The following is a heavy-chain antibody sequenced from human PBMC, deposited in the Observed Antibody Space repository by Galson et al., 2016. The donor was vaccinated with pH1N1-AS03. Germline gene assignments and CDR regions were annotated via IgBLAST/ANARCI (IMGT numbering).Heavy chain of an antibody. CDR3: VRGSPHSSSTNYAFEF. D-gene: IGHD6-13*01. Sequence: SGYAFTDYYMHLLRQAPGQGLEWMAWINTDSGGTDYAQKFQGRVTMTRDASISTTYMELSSLGSDDTAVYYCVRGSPHSSSTNYAFEFWGRGTMVTVSS. CDR1: GYAFTDYY. CDR2: INTDSGGT. V-gene: IGHV1-2*02. J-gene: IGHJ3*01.